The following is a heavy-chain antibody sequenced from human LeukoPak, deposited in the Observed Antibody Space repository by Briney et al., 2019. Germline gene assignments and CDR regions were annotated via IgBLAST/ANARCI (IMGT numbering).Heavy chain of an antibody. V-gene: IGHV4-4*07. J-gene: IGHJ4*02. D-gene: IGHD4/OR15-4a*01. CDR3: ARSQLPGGLYYFDY. Sequence: SETLSLTCTVSGGSISNYYWSWIRQPVGKGLEWIGRIYTSGSTNYNPSLKSRVTMSVDTSKNQFSLKLTSVTAADTAVYYCARSQLPGGLYYFDYWGQGTLVTVSS. CDR1: GGSISNYY. CDR2: IYTSGST.